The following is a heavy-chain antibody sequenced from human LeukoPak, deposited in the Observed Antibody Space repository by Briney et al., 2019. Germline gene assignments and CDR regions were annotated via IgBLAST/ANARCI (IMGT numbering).Heavy chain of an antibody. J-gene: IGHJ5*02. D-gene: IGHD4-17*01. CDR1: GYTLTSYG. Sequence: ASVKVSCKASGYTLTSYGLSWVRQAPGQGLEWMGWVSGYNGNTKYAQKFQGRVTMTTDTSTSTAYMELRSLTSDDTAVYYCARDPVKTTVTSNWFAPWGQGTLVTVSS. CDR2: VSGYNGNT. V-gene: IGHV1-18*01. CDR3: ARDPVKTTVTSNWFAP.